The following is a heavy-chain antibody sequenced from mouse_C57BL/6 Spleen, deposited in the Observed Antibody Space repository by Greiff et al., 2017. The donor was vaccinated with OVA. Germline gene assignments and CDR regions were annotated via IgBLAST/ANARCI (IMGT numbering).Heavy chain of an antibody. CDR1: GYTFTSYW. Sequence: VQVVESGAELVKPGASVKMSCKASGYTFTSYWITWVKQRPGQGLEWIGDIYPGSGSTNYNEKFKSKATLTVDTSSSTAYMQLSSLTSEDSAVYYCASNYGYFDYWGQGTTLTVSS. J-gene: IGHJ2*01. V-gene: IGHV1-55*01. CDR3: ASNYGYFDY. CDR2: IYPGSGST. D-gene: IGHD1-1*01.